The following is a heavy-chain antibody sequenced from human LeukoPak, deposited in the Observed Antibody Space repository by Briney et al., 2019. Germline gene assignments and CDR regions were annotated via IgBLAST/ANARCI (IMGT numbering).Heavy chain of an antibody. CDR3: ASNFIRTGYFGEYYLH. CDR1: GYTFGAYG. CDR2: IAPYEGET. V-gene: IGHV1-18*01. J-gene: IGHJ1*01. Sequence: ASVTVSCKVSGYTFGAYGLSWVRQAPDQGLEWLGWIAPYEGETQYTPKLQDRIILTADTATTTVYMELRSLRIDDTAVYYCASNFIRTGYFGEYYLHWGQGTQVVVSS. D-gene: IGHD3-9*01.